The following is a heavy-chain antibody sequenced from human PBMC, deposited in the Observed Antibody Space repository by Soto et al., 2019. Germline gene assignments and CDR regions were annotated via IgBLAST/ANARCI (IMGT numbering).Heavy chain of an antibody. CDR3: ARGPEGYCSGGSCYVSNP. Sequence: SVKVSCKASGFTFTSSAMQWVRQARGQRLEWIGWIVVGSGNTNYAQKFQERVTITRDMSTSTAYMELSSLRSEDTAVYYCARGPEGYCSGGSCYVSNPWGQGTLVTVSS. J-gene: IGHJ5*02. V-gene: IGHV1-58*02. CDR1: GFTFTSSA. D-gene: IGHD2-15*01. CDR2: IVVGSGNT.